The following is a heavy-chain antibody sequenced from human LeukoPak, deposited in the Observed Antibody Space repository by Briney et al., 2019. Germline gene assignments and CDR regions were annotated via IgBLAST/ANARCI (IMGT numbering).Heavy chain of an antibody. CDR2: INPSGDVR. Sequence: ASVKVSCKASGYTFGTHWMHWVRQAPGRGLEWMGIINPSGDVRLYARKFQGRVTVTRDMSTRTVYMELSELRPEDTAVYYCARDFSGEWEQLTGWWFDPWGQGTLVTVSS. J-gene: IGHJ5*02. CDR3: ARDFSGEWEQLTGWWFDP. CDR1: GYTFGTHW. D-gene: IGHD1-26*01. V-gene: IGHV1-46*01.